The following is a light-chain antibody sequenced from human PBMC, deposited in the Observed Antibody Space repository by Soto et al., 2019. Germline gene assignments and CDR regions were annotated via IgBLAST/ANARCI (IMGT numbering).Light chain of an antibody. CDR1: QSVGSN. J-gene: IGKJ5*01. CDR3: QKYNDWPIT. V-gene: IGKV3-15*01. CDR2: GVY. Sequence: EIVMTQSPATRSVSLGGRITLSFRASQSVGSNLAWYQHKPGQAHRLLIYGVYTRATGVTARFSGSASGTEFTLTISSLQSEDFAVYSCQKYNDWPITVGPGTRREIK.